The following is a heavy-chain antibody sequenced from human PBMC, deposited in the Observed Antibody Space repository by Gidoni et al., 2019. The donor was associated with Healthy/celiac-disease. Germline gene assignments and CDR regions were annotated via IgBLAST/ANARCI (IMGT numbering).Heavy chain of an antibody. CDR3: ARVYYYDSSGYTTRGKGAFDI. J-gene: IGHJ3*02. CDR2: ISYDGSNK. D-gene: IGHD3-22*01. CDR1: GFTFSRYA. V-gene: IGHV3-30-3*01. Sequence: QVQLVESGGGVVQPGKSLRLSCAASGFTFSRYAMHWVRQAPGKGLEWVAVISYDGSNKYYADSVKGRFNISRDNSKNTLYLQMNSLRAEDTAVYYCARVYYYDSSGYTTRGKGAFDIWGQGTMVTVSS.